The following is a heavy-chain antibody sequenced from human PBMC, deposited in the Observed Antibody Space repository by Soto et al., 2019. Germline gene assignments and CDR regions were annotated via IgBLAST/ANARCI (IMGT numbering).Heavy chain of an antibody. CDR1: GDSVSSNSAA. D-gene: IGHD3-3*01. CDR2: TYYRSKWYN. CDR3: ASGADDTIFGVVINYGMDV. Sequence: SQTLSLTCAISGDSVSSNSAAWNWIRQSPSRGLEWLGRTYYRSKWYNDYAVSVKSRITINPDTSKNQFSLQLSSVTAADTAVYYCASGADDTIFGVVINYGMDVWGQGTTVTVSS. V-gene: IGHV6-1*01. J-gene: IGHJ6*02.